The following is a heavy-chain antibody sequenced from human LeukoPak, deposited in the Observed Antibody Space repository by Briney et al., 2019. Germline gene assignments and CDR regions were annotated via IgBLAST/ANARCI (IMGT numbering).Heavy chain of an antibody. V-gene: IGHV4-59*01. CDR1: GGSFSIYY. J-gene: IGHJ4*02. CDR2: FYYSGST. Sequence: SETLSLTCAVYGGSFSIYYWSWIRQPPGKGLEWIGYFYYSGSTSYNPSLKSRVTISVDTSRNQFSLKLSSVTAADTAVYYCAKTSIVRGVPNPDYWGQGTLVTVSS. CDR3: AKTSIVRGVPNPDY. D-gene: IGHD3-10*01.